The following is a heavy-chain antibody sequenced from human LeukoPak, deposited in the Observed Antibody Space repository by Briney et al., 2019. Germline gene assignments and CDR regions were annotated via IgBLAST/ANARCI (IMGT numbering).Heavy chain of an antibody. V-gene: IGHV1-69*04. CDR1: GGTFSSYT. CDR3: AKDQYDILTGTTYYFDY. J-gene: IGHJ4*02. CDR2: IIPIFGIA. Sequence: ASVKVSCKASGGTFSSYTISWVRQAPGQGLEWMGRIIPIFGIANYAQKFQGRVTITADKSTSTAYMELSSLRAEDTALYYCAKDQYDILTGTTYYFDYWGQGTLVTVSS. D-gene: IGHD3-9*01.